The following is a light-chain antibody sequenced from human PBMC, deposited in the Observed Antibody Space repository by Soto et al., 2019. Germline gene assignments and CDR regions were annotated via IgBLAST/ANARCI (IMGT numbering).Light chain of an antibody. CDR2: DAS. CDR1: QSVSSY. Sequence: EIVLTQSPTTLSLSPGERATLSCRASQSVSSYLAWYQQKPGQAPRLLIYDASNRATGIPARFSGSGSGTDFTLTISSLEPEDVAVYYCQQRSNWPSGTFGQGTKLEIK. J-gene: IGKJ2*01. V-gene: IGKV3-11*01. CDR3: QQRSNWPSGT.